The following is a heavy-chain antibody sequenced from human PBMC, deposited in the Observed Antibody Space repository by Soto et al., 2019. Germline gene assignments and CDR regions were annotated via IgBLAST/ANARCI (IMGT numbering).Heavy chain of an antibody. CDR2: ISASGGST. CDR3: ARDGYNYGEFVY. J-gene: IGHJ4*02. D-gene: IGHD5-12*01. Sequence: GVSHIHSYASAEFNFSSSAGSLIRQTPGKGLEWVSTISASGGSTYYADSVKGRFTISRDNSKDTLYLEVNSLRAEDTAVYYCARDGYNYGEFVYWGKRTLVTVSS. CDR1: EFNFSSSA. V-gene: IGHV3-23*01.